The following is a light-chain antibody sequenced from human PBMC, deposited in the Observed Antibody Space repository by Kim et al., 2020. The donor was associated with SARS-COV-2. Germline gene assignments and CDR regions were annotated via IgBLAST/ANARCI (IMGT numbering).Light chain of an antibody. V-gene: IGLV1-47*02. CDR3: ATWDDSLSAVV. Sequence: QSVLTQTPSASGTPGQTVTISCSGSSSNIGSHYIYWYQQLPGTAPKLLIWSNSQRPSGVPDRFSGSKSGTSASLAISGLRSEDETDYYCATWDDSLSAVVFGGGTKLTVL. J-gene: IGLJ2*01. CDR1: SSNIGSHY. CDR2: SNS.